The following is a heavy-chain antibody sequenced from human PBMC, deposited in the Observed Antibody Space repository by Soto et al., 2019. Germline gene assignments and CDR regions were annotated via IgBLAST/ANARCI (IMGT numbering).Heavy chain of an antibody. CDR1: GFTFTNFW. V-gene: IGHV3-74*01. J-gene: IGHJ4*02. D-gene: IGHD6-13*01. CDR2: IDTSGTST. Sequence: GESLKISCGASGFTFTNFWMHWVRQVPGKGLVWVSRIDTSGTSTSYADSVRGRFTISRDNAKSTVTLQMNSLRAEDTGVYYCARDSWYFDVWSQGSLVTVSS. CDR3: ARDSWYFDV.